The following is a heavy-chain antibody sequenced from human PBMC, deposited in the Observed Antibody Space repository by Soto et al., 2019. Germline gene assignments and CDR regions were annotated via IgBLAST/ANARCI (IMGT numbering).Heavy chain of an antibody. CDR2: ISGNGATI. CDR3: ARGSGSWSAFDI. CDR1: GFTFSDYY. Sequence: QVQLVESGGGLVKPGGSLRLSCAASGFTFSDYYMSWIRQAPGKGLEWISYISGNGATIYYADSVKGRFTISRDNAKNSVWLQMNSLRAEDMAVYVCARGSGSWSAFDIWGQGTMVTVSS. D-gene: IGHD3-10*01. V-gene: IGHV3-11*01. J-gene: IGHJ3*02.